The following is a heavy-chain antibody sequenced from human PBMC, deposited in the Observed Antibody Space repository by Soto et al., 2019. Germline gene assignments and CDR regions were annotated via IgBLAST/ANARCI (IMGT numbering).Heavy chain of an antibody. CDR2: ISGSGGST. J-gene: IGHJ3*02. Sequence: EVQLLESGGGLVQPGGSLRLSCAASGFTFSSYAMSWVRQAPGKGLEWGSAISGSGGSTYYADSVKGGFTISRGNSKNTLYRRMNSLSAEDTAVHYCARGMIVVVRAYDAFDIWGQGTMVTVSS. CDR3: ARGMIVVVRAYDAFDI. V-gene: IGHV3-23*01. CDR1: GFTFSSYA. D-gene: IGHD3-22*01.